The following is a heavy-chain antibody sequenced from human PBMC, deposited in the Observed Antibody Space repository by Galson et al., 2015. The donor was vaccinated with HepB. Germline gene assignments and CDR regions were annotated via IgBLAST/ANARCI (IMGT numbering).Heavy chain of an antibody. CDR2: INPSGGRT. CDR3: ARGVDNSGNYYYHYGMDV. V-gene: IGHV1-46*03. CDR1: GSTFTNYY. Sequence: SVKVSCRASGSTFTNYYMHWVRQAPGQGLEWLGIINPSGGRTGYAQKFQGRVAITRDTSTSTVYMELSSLTSEDTAVYYCARGVDNSGNYYYHYGMDVWGQGTTVTVSS. J-gene: IGHJ6*02. D-gene: IGHD4-11*01.